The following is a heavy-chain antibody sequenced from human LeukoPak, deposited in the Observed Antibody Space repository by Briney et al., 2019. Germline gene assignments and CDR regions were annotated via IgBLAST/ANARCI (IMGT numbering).Heavy chain of an antibody. V-gene: IGHV3-48*04. D-gene: IGHD2/OR15-2a*01. Sequence: PGGSLRLSCAASVFTSSSYSMNWVRQAPGKGLEWVSYISSSSSTIYYADSVKGRFTISRDNAKNSLYLQMNSLRAEDTAVYYCASLGPFTRGNTRKYYDYWGQGTLVTVSS. CDR2: ISSSSSTI. CDR1: VFTSSSYS. J-gene: IGHJ4*02. CDR3: ASLGPFTRGNTRKYYDY.